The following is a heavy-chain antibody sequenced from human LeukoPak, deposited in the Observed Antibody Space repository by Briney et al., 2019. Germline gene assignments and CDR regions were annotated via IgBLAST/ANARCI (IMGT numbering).Heavy chain of an antibody. CDR3: ARAIRLDY. D-gene: IGHD3-16*01. CDR2: IYYSGST. Sequence: SETLSLTCSVSGVSIRSTNYYWSWIRQPPGKGLEWIGYIYYSGSTNYNPSLKSRVTISVDTSKNQFSLKLSSVTAADTAVYYCARAIRLDYWGQGTLVTVSS. V-gene: IGHV4-61*01. J-gene: IGHJ4*02. CDR1: GVSIRSTNYY.